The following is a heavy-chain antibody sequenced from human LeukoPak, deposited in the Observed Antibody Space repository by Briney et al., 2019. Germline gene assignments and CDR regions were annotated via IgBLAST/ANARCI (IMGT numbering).Heavy chain of an antibody. CDR2: ISSSGSTI. Sequence: PGGSLRLSCAASGFTFSSYWMHWVRQAPGKGLEWVSYISSSGSTIYYADSVKGRFTISRDNAKNSLYLQMNSLRAEDTAVYYWARDPWGGSSCFDPWGQGTLVTVSS. V-gene: IGHV3-48*04. CDR1: GFTFSSYW. CDR3: ARDPWGGSSCFDP. D-gene: IGHD3-16*01. J-gene: IGHJ5*02.